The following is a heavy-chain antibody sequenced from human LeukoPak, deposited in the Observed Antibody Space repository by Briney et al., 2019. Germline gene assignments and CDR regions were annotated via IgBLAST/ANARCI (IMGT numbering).Heavy chain of an antibody. J-gene: IGHJ5*02. Sequence: GGSLRLSCAASGFTFSNYAMTWVRQAPGRGPEWLSAISATGGTTYYTDSVRGRFTTSRDNSKNTLYLQMNGLRAEDTALYYCAFELPPNRFDPWGQGTLVTVSS. V-gene: IGHV3-23*01. CDR3: AFELPPNRFDP. CDR1: GFTFSNYA. CDR2: ISATGGTT. D-gene: IGHD2-21*01.